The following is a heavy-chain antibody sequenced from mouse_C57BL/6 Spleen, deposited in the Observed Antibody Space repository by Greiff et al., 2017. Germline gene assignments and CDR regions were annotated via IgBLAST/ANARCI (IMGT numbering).Heavy chain of an antibody. CDR3: ARNKDSNYGGYYFDY. Sequence: VQRVESGPGLVAPSQRLSITCTVSGFSLTSYAISWVRQPPGKGLEWLGVIWTGGGTNYNSALKSRLSISKDNSKSQVFLKMNSLQTDDTARYYCARNKDSNYGGYYFDYWGQGTTLTVSS. CDR1: GFSLTSYA. V-gene: IGHV2-9-1*01. CDR2: IWTGGGT. J-gene: IGHJ2*01. D-gene: IGHD2-5*01.